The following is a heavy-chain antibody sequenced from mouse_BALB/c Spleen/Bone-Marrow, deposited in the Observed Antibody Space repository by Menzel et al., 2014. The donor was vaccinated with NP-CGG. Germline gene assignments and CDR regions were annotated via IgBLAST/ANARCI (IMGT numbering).Heavy chain of an antibody. Sequence: DVQLQESGAELVKPGASVKLSCTASGFNIKDTYMHWVKQRPEQGLEWIGRIDPANGNTKYDPKFQGKATITADTSSNTAYLQLSSLTSEDTAVYYCAYGSSYDYFDYWGRGTTLTVSS. CDR3: AYGSSYDYFDY. D-gene: IGHD1-1*01. CDR2: IDPANGNT. CDR1: GFNIKDTY. V-gene: IGHV14-3*02. J-gene: IGHJ2*01.